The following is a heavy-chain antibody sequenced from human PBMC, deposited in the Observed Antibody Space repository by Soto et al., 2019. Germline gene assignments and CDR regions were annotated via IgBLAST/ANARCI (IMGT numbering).Heavy chain of an antibody. CDR2: INQSGFT. J-gene: IGHJ4*02. CDR1: GGSFSGYY. V-gene: IGHV4-34*01. Sequence: QVQLQQWGAGLLKPAETLSLTCAVYGGSFSGYYWTWIRQPPGKGLEWIGEINQSGFTNYNPSIESRVTMSVDTSKNQFSLRLSSVTAADTAVYYCARFPFDRSSWTNPRYFDYWGQGTLVTVSS. CDR3: ARFPFDRSSWTNPRYFDY. D-gene: IGHD6-13*01.